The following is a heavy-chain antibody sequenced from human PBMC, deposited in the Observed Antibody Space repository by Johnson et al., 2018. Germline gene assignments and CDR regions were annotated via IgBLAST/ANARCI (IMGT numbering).Heavy chain of an antibody. CDR3: ARDHEKRALRHAAEYFQH. CDR2: IWSDGSNK. J-gene: IGHJ1*01. CDR1: GFTFSNFG. V-gene: IGHV3-33*01. Sequence: VQLLETGGGVVQPGKSLRLSCAASGFTFSNFGMHWVRQVPGKGLEWVATIWSDGSNKYYADSVRGQFIISRDNSKNTLYLQMNSLRAEDTAVYYCARDHEKRALRHAAEYFQHWGQGTLVIVSS.